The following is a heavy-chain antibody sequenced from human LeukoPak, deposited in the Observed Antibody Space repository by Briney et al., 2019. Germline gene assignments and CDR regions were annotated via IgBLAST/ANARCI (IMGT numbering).Heavy chain of an antibody. V-gene: IGHV4-4*02. CDR3: ARGGLTGNKKFDY. CDR1: GDSISSSNW. D-gene: IGHD7-27*01. Sequence: SETLSLTCAVSGDSISSSNWWSWVRQPPGKGLEWIGEVYHSGDTNYNPSLKSRVTVSVDKSKNQFSLKLNSVTAADTAVYYCARGGLTGNKKFDYWGQGTLVTVSS. CDR2: VYHSGDT. J-gene: IGHJ4*02.